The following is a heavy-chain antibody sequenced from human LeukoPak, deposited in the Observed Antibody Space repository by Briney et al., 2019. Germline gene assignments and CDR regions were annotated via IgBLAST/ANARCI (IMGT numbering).Heavy chain of an antibody. D-gene: IGHD6-13*01. CDR1: GDSVSSDSAA. CDR3: ARMYSSSFRVPPPLSPFDY. J-gene: IGHJ4*02. CDR2: TFYRSKWYS. Sequence: SQTLSLTCAISGDSVSSDSAAWNWIRQSPSRGLEWLGRTFYRSKWYSEYAVSVKSRITIKPDTAKNHFSLQLKSVTPEDTAVYYCARMYSSSFRVPPPLSPFDYWGQGNLVTVSS. V-gene: IGHV6-1*01.